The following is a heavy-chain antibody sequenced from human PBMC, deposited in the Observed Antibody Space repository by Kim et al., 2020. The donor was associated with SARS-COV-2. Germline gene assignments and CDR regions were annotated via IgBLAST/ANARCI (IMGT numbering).Heavy chain of an antibody. J-gene: IGHJ4*02. V-gene: IGHV3-23*01. Sequence: DSVKGRFTISRDNSKNTLYLQMNSLRAEDTAVYYCAKDQVVVVPAATFDYWGQGTLVTVSS. CDR3: AKDQVVVVPAATFDY. D-gene: IGHD2-2*01.